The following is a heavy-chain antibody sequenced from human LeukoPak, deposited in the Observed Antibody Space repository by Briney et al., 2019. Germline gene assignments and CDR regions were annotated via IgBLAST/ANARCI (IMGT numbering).Heavy chain of an antibody. Sequence: GRSLRLSCAASGFTFSNHGMHWVRQAPGKGLEWVAIISYDGSNKYYADSVKGRFTISRDNSKNTLYLQMNSLRDEDTAVYYCAEGSRFWEWLSPFDYWGQGTLVTVSS. D-gene: IGHD3-3*01. J-gene: IGHJ4*02. CDR3: AEGSRFWEWLSPFDY. CDR2: ISYDGSNK. CDR1: GFTFSNHG. V-gene: IGHV3-30*03.